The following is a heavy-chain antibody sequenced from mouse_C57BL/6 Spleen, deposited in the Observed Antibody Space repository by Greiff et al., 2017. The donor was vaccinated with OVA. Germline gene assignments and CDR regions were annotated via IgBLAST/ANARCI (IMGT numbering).Heavy chain of an antibody. Sequence: EVQVVESGGGLVQPKGSLKLSCAASGFSFNTYAMNWVRQAPGKGLEWVARIRSKSNNYATYYADSVKDRFTISRDDSESMLYLQMNNLKTEDTAMYYCVAGGSYWYFDVWGTGTTVTVSS. V-gene: IGHV10-1*01. CDR1: GFSFNTYA. CDR2: IRSKSNNYAT. CDR3: VAGGSYWYFDV. J-gene: IGHJ1*03.